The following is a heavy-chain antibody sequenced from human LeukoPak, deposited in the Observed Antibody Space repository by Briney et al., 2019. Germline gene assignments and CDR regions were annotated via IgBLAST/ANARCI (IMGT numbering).Heavy chain of an antibody. CDR2: VYYSGNT. D-gene: IGHD4-17*01. Sequence: PSETLSLTCTVSGGSITSSSYYWGWIRQPPGKGLEWIGSVYYSGNTYYNSSLRSRVTISVDTSKNQFSLKLSSVTAADTAIYYCTREYGFMTTVFHAFDIWGQGTMVTVSS. V-gene: IGHV4-39*07. J-gene: IGHJ3*02. CDR1: GGSITSSSYY. CDR3: TREYGFMTTVFHAFDI.